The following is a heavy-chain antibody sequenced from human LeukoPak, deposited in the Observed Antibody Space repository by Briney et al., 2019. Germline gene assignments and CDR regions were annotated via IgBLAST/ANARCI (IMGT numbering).Heavy chain of an antibody. D-gene: IGHD6-13*01. CDR2: ISGSGGST. CDR1: GFTFSSYA. J-gene: IGHJ4*02. V-gene: IGHV3-23*01. CDR3: AKDVAALLNYFPY. Sequence: PGGSLRLSCAASGFTFSSYAMSWGRQAPGKGLEWGSAISGSGGSTYYADSVKGRFTISRDNSKTTLYLQMNSLRAEDTAVYYCAKDVAALLNYFPYWRQGTLVPVSS.